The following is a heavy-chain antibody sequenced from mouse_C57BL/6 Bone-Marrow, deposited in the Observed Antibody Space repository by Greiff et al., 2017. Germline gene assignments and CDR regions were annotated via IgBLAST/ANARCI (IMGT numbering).Heavy chain of an antibody. CDR2: ISSGGDYI. V-gene: IGHV5-9-1*02. CDR1: GFTFSSYA. J-gene: IGHJ4*01. Sequence: EVQLVESGEGLVKPGGSLKLSCAASGFTFSSYAMSWVRQTPEKRLEWVAYISSGGDYIYYADTVKGRFTISRDNARNTLYLQMSSLKSEDTAMYYCTRAPYYSNYPWYAMDYWGQGTSVTVSS. D-gene: IGHD2-5*01. CDR3: TRAPYYSNYPWYAMDY.